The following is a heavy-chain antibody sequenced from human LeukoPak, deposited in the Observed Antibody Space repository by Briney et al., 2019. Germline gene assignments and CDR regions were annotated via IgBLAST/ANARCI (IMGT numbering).Heavy chain of an antibody. V-gene: IGHV3-7*01. CDR3: ARDFHSMDFWSGYSLWWFDP. Sequence: PGGSLRLSCAASGFTFSSYWMSWVRQAPGKGLEWVANIKQDGSEKYYVDSVKGRFTISRDNAKNSLYLQMNSLRAEDTAVYYCARDFHSMDFWSGYSLWWFDPWGQGTLVTVSS. CDR1: GFTFSSYW. CDR2: IKQDGSEK. J-gene: IGHJ5*02. D-gene: IGHD3-3*01.